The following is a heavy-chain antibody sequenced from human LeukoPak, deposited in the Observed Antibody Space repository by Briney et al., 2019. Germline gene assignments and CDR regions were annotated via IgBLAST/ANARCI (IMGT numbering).Heavy chain of an antibody. CDR3: ARVRWGPASGYFDY. J-gene: IGHJ4*02. D-gene: IGHD4-23*01. CDR1: GYIFSNFFSSYG. Sequence: ASVRVSCTASGYIFSNFFSSYGITWVRQARGQGLEWMGWISPYNGNTKFAQRFQGRVTMTTDTSTSTAYMKLRSLRSDDTAVYYCARVRWGPASGYFDYWGQGTLVTVSS. V-gene: IGHV1-18*01. CDR2: ISPYNGNT.